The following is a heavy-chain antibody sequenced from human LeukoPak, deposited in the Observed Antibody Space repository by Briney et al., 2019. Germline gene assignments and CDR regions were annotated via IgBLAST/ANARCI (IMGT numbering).Heavy chain of an antibody. CDR1: GGSFSGYY. CDR3: ARGPRGGSYSPPHKPMYDY. Sequence: ASETLSLTCAVYGGSFSGYYWSWIRQPPGKGLEWIGEINHSGSTNYNPSLKSRVTISVDTSKNQFSLKLSSVTAADTAVYYCARGPRGGSYSPPHKPMYDYWGQGTLVTVSS. V-gene: IGHV4-34*01. D-gene: IGHD1-26*01. CDR2: INHSGST. J-gene: IGHJ4*02.